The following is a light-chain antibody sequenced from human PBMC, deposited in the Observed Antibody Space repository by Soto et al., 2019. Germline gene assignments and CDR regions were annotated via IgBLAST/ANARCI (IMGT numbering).Light chain of an antibody. V-gene: IGKV1-12*01. CDR2: AVS. CDR3: QQANSFPLT. J-gene: IGKJ4*01. CDR1: QGINNW. Sequence: DIQMTQSPSSLSASVGDRVTITCRASQGINNWLAWYQQKPGKAPELLIYAVSYLQSGVPSRFSGSGSGTDFTLTISSLQPEDFATYYCQQANSFPLTFGGGTKVDIK.